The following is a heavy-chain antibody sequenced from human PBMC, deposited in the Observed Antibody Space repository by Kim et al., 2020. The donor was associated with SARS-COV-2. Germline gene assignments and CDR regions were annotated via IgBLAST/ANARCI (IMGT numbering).Heavy chain of an antibody. CDR2: ISSDSSTI. V-gene: IGHV3-48*02. Sequence: GGSLRLSCTASGVTFRGYSINWVRQAPGKGLEWISYISSDSSTILYADSIRGRFTISRDNAKNSLYLQMNSLRDEDTTVYYCARVPDYWGQGTLVTVSS. CDR1: GVTFRGYS. CDR3: ARVPDY. J-gene: IGHJ4*02.